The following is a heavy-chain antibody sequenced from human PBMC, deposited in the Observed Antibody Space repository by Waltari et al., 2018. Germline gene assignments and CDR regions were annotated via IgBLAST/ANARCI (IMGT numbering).Heavy chain of an antibody. J-gene: IGHJ2*01. CDR3: ARDTGGWYFDV. Sequence: QVQLQESGPGLVTPSETLSLTCTVSGSSTSLFSWAWIRQPPGKRLEWIGHMSYSGNSKYNPSLTSRVRISLDKSRDQVTLTLTSVSAADTAMYYCARDTGGWYFDVWGRGTPVTVSS. CDR2: MSYSGNS. V-gene: IGHV4-59*01. D-gene: IGHD3-10*01. CDR1: GSSTSLFS.